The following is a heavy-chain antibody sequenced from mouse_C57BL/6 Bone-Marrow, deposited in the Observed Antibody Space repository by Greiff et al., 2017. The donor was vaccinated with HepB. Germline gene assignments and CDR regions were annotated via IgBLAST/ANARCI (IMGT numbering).Heavy chain of an antibody. CDR2: ISSGSSTI. CDR3: ASGLWAWFAY. Sequence: DVKLVESGGGLVKPGGSLKLSCAASGFTFSDYGMHWVRQAPEKGLEWVAYISSGSSTIYYADTVKGRFTISRDNAKNTLLLQMTSLRSEDTAMYYCASGLWAWFAYWGQGTLVTVSA. V-gene: IGHV5-17*01. J-gene: IGHJ3*01. D-gene: IGHD1-1*02. CDR1: GFTFSDYG.